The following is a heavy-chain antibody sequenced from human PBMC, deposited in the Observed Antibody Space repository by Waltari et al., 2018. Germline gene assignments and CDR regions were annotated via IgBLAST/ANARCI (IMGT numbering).Heavy chain of an antibody. D-gene: IGHD1-26*01. CDR2: INHRGST. CDR3: ARIPGDKVGATGRDY. J-gene: IGHJ4*02. Sequence: QVQLQQWGAGLLKPSETLSLTCAVYGGSFSGYYWSWIRQPPGKGLEWIGEINHRGSTNYNPSLKSRVTISVDTSKNQFSLKLSSVTAADTAVYYCARIPGDKVGATGRDYWGQGTLVTVSS. V-gene: IGHV4-34*01. CDR1: GGSFSGYY.